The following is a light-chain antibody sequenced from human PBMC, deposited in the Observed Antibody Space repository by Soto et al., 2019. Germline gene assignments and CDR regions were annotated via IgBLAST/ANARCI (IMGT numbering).Light chain of an antibody. CDR2: AAS. CDR3: PQSYSAPWT. Sequence: DIHMTQSPSSLSASVGDRVTITCRASQTINTYLNWYQQSPGKAPKLLIFAASRLESGVPSRFSGSGSGTEFTLTITSLQPEDFATYFCPQSYSAPWTFGKGTTVDVK. J-gene: IGKJ1*01. CDR1: QTINTY. V-gene: IGKV1-39*01.